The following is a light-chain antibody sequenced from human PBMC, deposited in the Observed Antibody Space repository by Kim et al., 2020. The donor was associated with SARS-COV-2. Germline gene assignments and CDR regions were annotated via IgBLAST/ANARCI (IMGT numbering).Light chain of an antibody. V-gene: IGKV3-20*01. CDR1: QSVYNSY. J-gene: IGKJ2*01. CDR2: GAS. CDR3: QLFDNSLYT. Sequence: SPGDTATLSCRTSQSVYNSYLAWYQQKVGQSPRLLIYGASSRATGIADRFSGRGSGTDFTLTITRLEPEDFAVYYCQLFDNSLYTFGQGTKLEI.